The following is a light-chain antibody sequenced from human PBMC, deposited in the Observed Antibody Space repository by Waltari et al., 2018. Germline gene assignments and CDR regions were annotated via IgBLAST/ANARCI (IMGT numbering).Light chain of an antibody. J-gene: IGLJ2*01. CDR2: KDI. CDR1: ILATKY. V-gene: IGLV3-27*01. Sequence: SSELTQPASLSVSLGQTAVIPCSGDILATKYGRWFQQKPGQAPVLFIYKDIERPSGIPDRFSGSSSGTTLTLTISGAQVEDEAAYYCYSAADNHRVLFGGGTKLTVL. CDR3: YSAADNHRVL.